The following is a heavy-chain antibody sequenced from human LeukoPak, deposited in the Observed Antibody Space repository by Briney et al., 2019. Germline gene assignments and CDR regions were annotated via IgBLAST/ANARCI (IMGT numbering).Heavy chain of an antibody. Sequence: GGSLRLSCAASGFTFDDYAMHWVRQTPGKGLEWVSLISGDGDTTYSADSVKGRFTISRGNFKNSLYLQMNSLRTEDTALYYCAKNMAYYYDSSVVIDYWGQGTLVTVSS. CDR1: GFTFDDYA. CDR3: AKNMAYYYDSSVVIDY. CDR2: ISGDGDTT. J-gene: IGHJ4*02. V-gene: IGHV3-43*02. D-gene: IGHD3-22*01.